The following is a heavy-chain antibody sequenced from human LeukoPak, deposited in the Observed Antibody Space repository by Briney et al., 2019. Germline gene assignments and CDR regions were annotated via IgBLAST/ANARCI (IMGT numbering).Heavy chain of an antibody. CDR2: TNPNSGGT. Sequence: ASVKVSCKASGYTFTGYYMHWVRQAPGQGLEWMGWTNPNSGGTNYAQKFQGRVTMTRDTSISTAYMELSRLRSDDTAVYYCARDLEGVLNRGFDYWGQGTLVTVSS. CDR3: ARDLEGVLNRGFDY. CDR1: GYTFTGYY. V-gene: IGHV1-2*02. J-gene: IGHJ4*02. D-gene: IGHD2/OR15-2a*01.